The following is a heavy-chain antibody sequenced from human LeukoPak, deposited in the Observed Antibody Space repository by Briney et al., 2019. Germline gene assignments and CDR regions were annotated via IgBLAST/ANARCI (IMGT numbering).Heavy chain of an antibody. Sequence: SETLSLTCAVSGYSISSGYYWGRIRQPPGKGLEWIGSIYHSGSTYYNPSLKSRVTISVDTSKNQFSLKLSSVTAADTAVYYCASPLGYCSSTSCSDAFDIWGQGTMVTVSS. CDR3: ASPLGYCSSTSCSDAFDI. D-gene: IGHD2-2*01. CDR1: GYSISSGYY. J-gene: IGHJ3*02. V-gene: IGHV4-38-2*01. CDR2: IYHSGST.